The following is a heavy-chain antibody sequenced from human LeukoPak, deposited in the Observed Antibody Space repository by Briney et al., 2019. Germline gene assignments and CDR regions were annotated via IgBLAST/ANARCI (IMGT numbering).Heavy chain of an antibody. V-gene: IGHV3-48*03. CDR1: GFTLSSYV. D-gene: IGHD4-23*01. CDR2: ISSSDRII. J-gene: IGHJ4*02. Sequence: GGGLRLSCAASGFTLSSYVMHWVRPAPGKGVGGVSYISSSDRIIYYADSVKGRFTISRDNAKNTLYLQMNSLRAEDTAFYYWARDYGGSSPFDYWGQGALVTVSS. CDR3: ARDYGGSSPFDY.